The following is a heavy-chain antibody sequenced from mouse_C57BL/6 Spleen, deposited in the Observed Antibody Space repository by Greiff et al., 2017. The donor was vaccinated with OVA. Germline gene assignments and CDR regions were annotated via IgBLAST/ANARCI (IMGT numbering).Heavy chain of an antibody. CDR2: IHPNSGST. V-gene: IGHV1-64*01. CDR3: ARSGYDYDAYFDY. J-gene: IGHJ2*01. Sequence: VQLQQPGAELVKPGASVKLSCKASGYTFTSYWMHWVKQRPGQGLEWIGMIHPNSGSTNYNEKFKSKATLTVDKSSSTAYMQLSSLTSEDSAVYYCARSGYDYDAYFDYWGQGTTLTVSS. D-gene: IGHD2-4*01. CDR1: GYTFTSYW.